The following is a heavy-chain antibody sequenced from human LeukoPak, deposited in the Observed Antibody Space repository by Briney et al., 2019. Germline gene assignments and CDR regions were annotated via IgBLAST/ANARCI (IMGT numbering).Heavy chain of an antibody. CDR3: ARDRGSGSYVLRYWFDP. J-gene: IGHJ5*02. CDR2: IYYSGST. D-gene: IGHD3-10*01. Sequence: PSETLSLTCTVSGGSISSSSYYWGWIRQPPGKGLEWIGSIYYSGSTYYNPSLKSRVTISVDTSKNQFSLKLSSVTAADTAVYYCARDRGSGSYVLRYWFDPWGQGTLVTVSS. V-gene: IGHV4-39*07. CDR1: GGSISSSSYY.